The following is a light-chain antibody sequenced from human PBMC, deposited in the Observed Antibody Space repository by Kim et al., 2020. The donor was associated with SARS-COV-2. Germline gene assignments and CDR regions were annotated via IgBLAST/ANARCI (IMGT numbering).Light chain of an antibody. CDR3: QQYNSRT. Sequence: LSESVGDRVTIACRASQSISSWLAWYQQKPGKAPKLLIYKASSLESGVPSRFIGSGSGTEFTLTISSLQPDDFATYYCQQYNSRTFGQGTKVDIK. J-gene: IGKJ1*01. CDR2: KAS. V-gene: IGKV1-5*03. CDR1: QSISSW.